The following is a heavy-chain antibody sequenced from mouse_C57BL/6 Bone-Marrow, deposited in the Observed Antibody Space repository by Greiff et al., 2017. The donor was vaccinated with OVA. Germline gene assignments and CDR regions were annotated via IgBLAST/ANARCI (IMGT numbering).Heavy chain of an antibody. CDR2: IRSKSSNYAT. CDR3: AAYYDEGPWFAY. Sequence: EVQGVESGGGLVQPKGSLKLSCAASGFTFNTYAMHWVRQAPGKGLEWVARIRSKSSNYATYYADSVKDRFTISRDDSQSMLYLQMNNLKTEDTAMYYCAAYYDEGPWFAYWGQGTLVTVSA. J-gene: IGHJ3*01. D-gene: IGHD1-1*01. V-gene: IGHV10-3*01. CDR1: GFTFNTYA.